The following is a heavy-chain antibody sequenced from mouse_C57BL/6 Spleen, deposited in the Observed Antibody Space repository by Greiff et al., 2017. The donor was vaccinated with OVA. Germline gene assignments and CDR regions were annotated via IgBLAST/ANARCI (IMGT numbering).Heavy chain of an antibody. V-gene: IGHV1-69*01. CDR1: GYTFTSYW. Sequence: QVQLQQPGAELVMPGASVKLSCKASGYTFTSYWMHWVKQRPGQGLEWIGEIDPSDSYTNYHQKLKGKSTLNGDKSSSTAYMQLSSLASEDSAVYYCARAKSTDWYFDVWGTGTTVTVSS. CDR2: IDPSDSYT. CDR3: ARAKSTDWYFDV. J-gene: IGHJ1*03.